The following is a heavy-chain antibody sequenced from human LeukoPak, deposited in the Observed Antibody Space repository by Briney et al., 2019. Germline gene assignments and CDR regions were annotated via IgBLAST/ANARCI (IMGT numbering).Heavy chain of an antibody. V-gene: IGHV1-2*02. CDR1: GYTFTSYY. J-gene: IGHJ5*02. Sequence: ASVKVSCKASGYTFTSYYMHWVRQAPGQGLEWMGWINPNSGGTNYAQKFQGRVTMTRDTSISTAYMELSRLRSDDTAVYYCARVSWELNWFDPWGQGTLVTVSS. CDR3: ARVSWELNWFDP. D-gene: IGHD1-26*01. CDR2: INPNSGGT.